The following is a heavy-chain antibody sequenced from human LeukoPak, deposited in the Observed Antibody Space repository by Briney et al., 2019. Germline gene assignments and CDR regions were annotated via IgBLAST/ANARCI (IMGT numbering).Heavy chain of an antibody. V-gene: IGHV3-7*01. CDR2: INQDGSQT. Sequence: GGSLRLSCAASGSTFSTYWMSWVRRAPGKGLEWVANINQDGSQTFYVDSVKGRFTISRDNPGNSLYLQMNSLRAEDTAVYYCARLMFLWPPIYFDYWGQGTLVTVSS. CDR1: GSTFSTYW. D-gene: IGHD2-8*01. CDR3: ARLMFLWPPIYFDY. J-gene: IGHJ4*02.